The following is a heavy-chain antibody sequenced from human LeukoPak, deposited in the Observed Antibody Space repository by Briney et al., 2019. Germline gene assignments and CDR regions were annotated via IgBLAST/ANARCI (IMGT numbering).Heavy chain of an antibody. CDR2: IGSSGDNT. J-gene: IGHJ4*02. V-gene: IGHV3-23*01. CDR1: GFTFSTYA. Sequence: GGSLRLSCAASGFTFSTYAMNWVRQAPGKGLEWVSGIGSSGDNTYYTDSVKGRFTISRDNSKDTLYLQMNSLRAEDTAVYYCAKERSSGVYRLFDYWGQGTLVTVSS. CDR3: AKERSSGVYRLFDY. D-gene: IGHD3-22*01.